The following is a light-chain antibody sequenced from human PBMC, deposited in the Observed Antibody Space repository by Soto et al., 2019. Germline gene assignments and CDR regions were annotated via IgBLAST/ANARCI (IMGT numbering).Light chain of an antibody. V-gene: IGLV2-14*01. CDR3: SSYTYSSTLVV. CDR1: SSDIGGYDY. J-gene: IGLJ2*01. Sequence: QSALTQPASVSGSPGQSITISSTGTSSDIGGYDYVSWYQQHPGKAPKLIIFEVNNRPSGVSDRFSASKSGNTASLTISGLQAEDEADYYCSSYTYSSTLVVFGGGTKLTVL. CDR2: EVN.